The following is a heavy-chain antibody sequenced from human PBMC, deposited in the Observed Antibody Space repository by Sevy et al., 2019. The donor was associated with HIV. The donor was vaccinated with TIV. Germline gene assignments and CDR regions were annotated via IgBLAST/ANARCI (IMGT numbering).Heavy chain of an antibody. CDR1: GFSFSDYY. CDR3: AREVVRGVIRDYFDF. V-gene: IGHV3-11*01. J-gene: IGHJ4*02. D-gene: IGHD3-10*01. Sequence: GGSLRLSCAASGFSFSDYYMNWIRQAPGKGLECISYISSSGDSTYYADFVKGRFTISMDNAKNSVYLQMNNLRADDTAVYFCAREVVRGVIRDYFDFWGQGTLVTVSS. CDR2: ISSSGDST.